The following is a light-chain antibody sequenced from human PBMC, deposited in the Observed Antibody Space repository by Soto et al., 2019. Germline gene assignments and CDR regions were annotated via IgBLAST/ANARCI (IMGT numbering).Light chain of an antibody. J-gene: IGKJ5*01. CDR3: QQSYNSPPIT. CDR1: QNIFSS. V-gene: IGKV1-39*01. Sequence: DIQMTQSPSSLSASVGDRVTITFRSCQNIFSSLNWYQQKPGKAPKLLIYAASSLQSGVPSRFSGSGSGTDFTLTITSLQPEDFATYYCQQSYNSPPITFGQGTRLEIK. CDR2: AAS.